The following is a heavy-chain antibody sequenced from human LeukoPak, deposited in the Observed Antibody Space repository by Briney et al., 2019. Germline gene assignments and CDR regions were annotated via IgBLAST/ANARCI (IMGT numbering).Heavy chain of an antibody. V-gene: IGHV3-64D*06. CDR1: GFTFSSFA. J-gene: IGHJ4*02. CDR2: IYSDGSRT. D-gene: IGHD6-19*01. CDR3: VKSPGSGWPV. Sequence: GGSLRLSCAASGFTFSSFAMHWVRQAPGKGLEYLSAIYSDGSRTYYADSVKGRFTISRDNSKNTLYFEMSSLRVEDTAVYYCVKSPGSGWPVWGQGTLLTVSS.